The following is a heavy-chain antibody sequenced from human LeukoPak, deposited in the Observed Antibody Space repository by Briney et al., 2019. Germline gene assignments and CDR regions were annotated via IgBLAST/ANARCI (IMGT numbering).Heavy chain of an antibody. D-gene: IGHD2-2*01. Sequence: SETLSLTCAVYGGSFSGYYWSWIRQPPGKGLEWIGEINHSGSTNYNPSLKSRVTISVDTSKNQFSLKLSSVTAADTAVYYCARLGYCSSTSCFYYYYYGMDVWGQGTTVTVFS. V-gene: IGHV4-34*01. CDR1: GGSFSGYY. CDR3: ARLGYCSSTSCFYYYYYGMDV. CDR2: INHSGST. J-gene: IGHJ6*02.